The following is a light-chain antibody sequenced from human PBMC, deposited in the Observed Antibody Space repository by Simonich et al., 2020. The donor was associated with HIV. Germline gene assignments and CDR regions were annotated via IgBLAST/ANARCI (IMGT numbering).Light chain of an antibody. CDR3: QQYYSTPPWT. CDR1: QGISNS. V-gene: IGKV1-NL1*01. CDR2: AAS. J-gene: IGKJ1*01. Sequence: DIQMTQSPSSLSASVGDRVTITCRANQGISNSLAWNQQKPGKAPKLLLYAASRLESGVPFRFSGSGSGTDYTLTISNLQPEDFATYYCQQYYSTPPWTFGQGTKVEIK.